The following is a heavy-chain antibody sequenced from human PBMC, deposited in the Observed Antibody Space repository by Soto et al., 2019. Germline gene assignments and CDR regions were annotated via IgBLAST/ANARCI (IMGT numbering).Heavy chain of an antibody. CDR1: GFTFSSYG. CDR2: ISYDGSNK. V-gene: IGHV3-30*18. CDR3: AKSPALYCGGDCYQIDY. J-gene: IGHJ4*02. D-gene: IGHD2-21*02. Sequence: GGSLRLSCAASGFTFSSYGMHWVRQAPGKGLEWVAVISYDGSNKYYADSVKGRFTISRDNSKNTLYLQMNSLRAEDTAVYYCAKSPALYCGGDCYQIDYWGQGTLVTVSS.